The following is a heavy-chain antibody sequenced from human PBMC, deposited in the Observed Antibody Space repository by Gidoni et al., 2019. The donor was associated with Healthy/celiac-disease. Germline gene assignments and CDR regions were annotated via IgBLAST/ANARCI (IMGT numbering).Heavy chain of an antibody. CDR1: GFTLSRYG. V-gene: IGHV3-30*18. Sequence: QVQLVESRGGVVQPGRPLSLSCSASGFTLSRYGMHWFRQAPGKGLEWVAGISDDGSNKYDTDSVKGRFTISRDNSKNTLYLQMNSRRAEDTAVDYCAKDWTHGSGSYYFVDYGGQGTLVTVSS. J-gene: IGHJ4*02. CDR2: ISDDGSNK. D-gene: IGHD3-10*01. CDR3: AKDWTHGSGSYYFVDY.